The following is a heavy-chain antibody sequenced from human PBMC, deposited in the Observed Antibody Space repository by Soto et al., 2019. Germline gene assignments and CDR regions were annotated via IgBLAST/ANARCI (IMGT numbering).Heavy chain of an antibody. J-gene: IGHJ5*02. CDR3: ARDRGYCSGGGCPITGRLDP. CDR1: GGSISSYY. V-gene: IGHV4-59*01. D-gene: IGHD2-15*01. CDR2: IYYSGST. Sequence: SETLSLTCTVSGGSISSYYWSWIRQPPGKGLEWIGYIYYSGSTNYNPPLKSRVTISVDTSKNQFSLKLSSVTAADTAVYYCARDRGYCSGGGCPITGRLDPWGQGTLVTVSS.